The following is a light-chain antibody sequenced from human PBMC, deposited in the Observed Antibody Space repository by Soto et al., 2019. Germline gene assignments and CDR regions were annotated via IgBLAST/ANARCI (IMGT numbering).Light chain of an antibody. Sequence: QSVLTQPTSVSGSPGQSITISCTGTSSDVGSYDFVSWFQQHPGKAPKLMIYEVTNRPSGVSYRFSGSKSGNTASLTISGLQAEDEAEYYCGSCTPTNTWVFGGGTKLTVL. CDR1: SSDVGSYDF. CDR2: EVT. CDR3: GSCTPTNTWV. J-gene: IGLJ3*02. V-gene: IGLV2-14*01.